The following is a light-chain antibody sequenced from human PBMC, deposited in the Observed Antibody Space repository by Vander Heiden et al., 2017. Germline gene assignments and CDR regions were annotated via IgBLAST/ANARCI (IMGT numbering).Light chain of an antibody. Sequence: QSALTPPASVSASPGQSITISCSGTSSDIGDYNYISWYQQHPGKAPKLIIFEVSNRPSGVSSRFSGSKSGYTASLTISGLQAEDEADYYCSAYIVSSTFVFGTGTKVNVL. V-gene: IGLV2-14*01. J-gene: IGLJ1*01. CDR1: SSDIGDYNY. CDR2: EVS. CDR3: SAYIVSSTFV.